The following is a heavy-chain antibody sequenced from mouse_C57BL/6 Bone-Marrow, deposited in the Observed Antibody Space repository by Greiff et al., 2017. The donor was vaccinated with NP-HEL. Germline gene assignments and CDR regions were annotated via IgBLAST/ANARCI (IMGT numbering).Heavy chain of an antibody. J-gene: IGHJ3*01. Sequence: VQLQQPGAELVKPGASVKLSCKASGYTFTSYWMHWVKQRPGRGLEWIGRIDPNSGGTKYNEKFKSKATLTVDKHSSTAYIQLSSLTSEDSAVYYCARDYYGSRFAYWGQGTLVTVSA. V-gene: IGHV1-72*01. D-gene: IGHD1-1*01. CDR2: IDPNSGGT. CDR3: ARDYYGSRFAY. CDR1: GYTFTSYW.